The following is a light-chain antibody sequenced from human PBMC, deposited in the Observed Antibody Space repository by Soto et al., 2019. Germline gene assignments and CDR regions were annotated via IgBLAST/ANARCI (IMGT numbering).Light chain of an antibody. V-gene: IGLV2-14*01. CDR2: EVS. Sequence: QSALTQPASVSGSPGQSITISCTGTSSDVGGYNYVSWYQQHPGKAPKLMIYEVSNRPSGVSNRFSGSKSGNTASLTISGLQAEDEADYYCAAWDDSLSGSVVFGGGTQLTVL. CDR1: SSDVGGYNY. CDR3: AAWDDSLSGSVV. J-gene: IGLJ2*01.